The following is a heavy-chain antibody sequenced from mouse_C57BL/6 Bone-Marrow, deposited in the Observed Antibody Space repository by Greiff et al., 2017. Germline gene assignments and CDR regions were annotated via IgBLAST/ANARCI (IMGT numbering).Heavy chain of an antibody. CDR2: IDPSDSYT. Sequence: QVQLQQPGAELVRPGTSVKLSCKASGYTFTSYWMHWVKQRPGQGLEWIGVIDPSDSYTNYNPQFKGKATLTVDTSSSTAYMQLSSLTSEDSAVYYCARPGSHDDWGQGTTRTVSS. D-gene: IGHD1-1*01. V-gene: IGHV1-59*01. CDR3: ARPGSHDD. CDR1: GYTFTSYW. J-gene: IGHJ2*01.